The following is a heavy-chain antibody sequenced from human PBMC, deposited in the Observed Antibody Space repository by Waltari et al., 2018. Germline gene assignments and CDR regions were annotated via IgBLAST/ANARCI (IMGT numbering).Heavy chain of an antibody. CDR1: GDSMSTTYW. V-gene: IGHV4-4*02. CDR2: VHGSGKT. J-gene: IGHJ4*02. D-gene: IGHD5-12*01. CDR3: ARDRGRGLYLDT. Sequence: QLQLQESGPGLVKPSGTLSLICAVSGDSMSTTYWWSWVRQTPGKGLEWIGQVHGSGKTNYNPSFASRVAISLDTSTYHFALKVTSVTVADTALYYCARDRGRGLYLDTWGQGILVTVSP.